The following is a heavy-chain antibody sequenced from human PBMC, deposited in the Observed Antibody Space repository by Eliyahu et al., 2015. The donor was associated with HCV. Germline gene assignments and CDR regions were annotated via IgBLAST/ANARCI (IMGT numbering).Heavy chain of an antibody. CDR2: IGTRGDT. J-gene: IGHJ6*02. D-gene: IGHD6-19*01. CDR3: VRDPSGHGMDV. Sequence: EVQLVESGGGLVQPGGSLRLSCAASGFXFSTYDMHWVRQTTGKRLEWVSAIGTRGDTHYPDSVKGRFTISRENAKNSLYLQMNSLKAGDTAVYYCVRDPSGHGMDVWGQGTTVTVSS. CDR1: GFXFSTYD. V-gene: IGHV3-13*01.